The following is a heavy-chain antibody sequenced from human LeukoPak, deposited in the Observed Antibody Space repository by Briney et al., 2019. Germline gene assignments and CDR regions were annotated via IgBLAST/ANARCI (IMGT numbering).Heavy chain of an antibody. D-gene: IGHD4-23*01. V-gene: IGHV3-74*01. J-gene: IGHJ1*01. CDR1: GFTFSSYW. CDR2: INTDGSST. CDR3: YGANAEH. Sequence: GGSLRLSCAASGFTFSSYWMHWVRQAPGKGLMWVSGINTDGSSTSYADSVKGRFTISRDNAKNTLFLQVNSLRAEDTAVYYCYGANAEHWGQGTLVTVSS.